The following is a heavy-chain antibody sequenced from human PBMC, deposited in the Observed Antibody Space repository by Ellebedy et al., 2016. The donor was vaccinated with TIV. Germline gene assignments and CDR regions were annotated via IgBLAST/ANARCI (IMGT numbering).Heavy chain of an antibody. D-gene: IGHD3-22*01. V-gene: IGHV1-69*13. CDR3: ARAHSSGYYANWFDP. J-gene: IGHJ5*02. Sequence: ASVKVSCKASGGTFSNYIISWVRQAPGQGLEWMGGIIPIFGTANYAQKFQGRVTITADESTSTAYVELSSLRSEETAVYYCARAHSSGYYANWFDPWGQGTLVTVSS. CDR2: IIPIFGTA. CDR1: GGTFSNYI.